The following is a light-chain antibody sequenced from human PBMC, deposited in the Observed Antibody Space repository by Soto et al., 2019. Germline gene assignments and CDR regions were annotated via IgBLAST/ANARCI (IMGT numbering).Light chain of an antibody. J-gene: IGKJ3*01. V-gene: IGKV3-15*01. CDR2: GAS. CDR1: QSVSSN. Sequence: EIEMTQSPATLSVSPGERVTLSCRASQSVSSNLAWFQQKPGQAPRLLIYGASTRATGISARFSGSGSGTEFTLTISSLQSEDFAIYYCQQYKNWPLTFGPGTKVEIK. CDR3: QQYKNWPLT.